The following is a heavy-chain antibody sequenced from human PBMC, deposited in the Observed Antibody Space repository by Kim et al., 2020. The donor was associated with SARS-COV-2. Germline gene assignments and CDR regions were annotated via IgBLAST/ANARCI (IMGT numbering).Heavy chain of an antibody. CDR3: AKDLGSSSYYMDV. Sequence: GGSLRLSCAASGFTFSSYGMHWVRQAPGKGLEWVAVISYDGSNKYYADSVKGRFTISRDNSKNTLYLQMNSLRAEDTAVYYCAKDLGSSSYYMDVWGKGTTVTVSS. J-gene: IGHJ6*03. CDR2: ISYDGSNK. CDR1: GFTFSSYG. V-gene: IGHV3-30*18.